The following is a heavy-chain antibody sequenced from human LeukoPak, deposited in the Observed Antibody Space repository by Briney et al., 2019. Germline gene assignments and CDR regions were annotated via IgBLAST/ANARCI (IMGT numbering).Heavy chain of an antibody. CDR3: TRDKEQTYYYDSSGYFGY. Sequence: PGGSLRLSCTASGFTFGDYAMSWVRQAPGKGLEWVGFIRSKAYGGTTEYAASVKGRFTISRDDSKSIAYLQMNSLKTEDTAVYYCTRDKEQTYYYDSSGYFGYWGQGTLVTVSS. J-gene: IGHJ4*02. CDR2: IRSKAYGGTT. CDR1: GFTFGDYA. D-gene: IGHD3-22*01. V-gene: IGHV3-49*04.